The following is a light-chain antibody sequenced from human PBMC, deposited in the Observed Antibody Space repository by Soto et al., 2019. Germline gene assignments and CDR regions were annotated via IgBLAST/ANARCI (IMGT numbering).Light chain of an antibody. CDR1: SSKIGSNT. J-gene: IGLJ2*01. CDR3: AAWDDSLNGLVL. CDR2: SNN. V-gene: IGLV1-44*01. Sequence: QSVLTQPPSASGTPGQRVTISCSGSSSKIGSNTVNWYQQLPGTAPKLLLYSNNQRPSGVPDRFSGSKSGTSASLAISGLLSEDEADYYCAAWDDSLNGLVLFGGGTKLTVL.